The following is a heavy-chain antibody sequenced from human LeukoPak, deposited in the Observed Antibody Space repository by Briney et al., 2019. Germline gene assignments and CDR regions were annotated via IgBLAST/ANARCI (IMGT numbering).Heavy chain of an antibody. Sequence: GGSLRLSCAASGFTFSSYGMSWVRQAPGKGLEWVSAISGSGGSTYYADSVKGRFTISRDNSKNTLYLQMNSLRAEDTAVYYCARLLWFGEFIRPFDYWGQGTLVTVSS. J-gene: IGHJ4*02. V-gene: IGHV3-23*01. D-gene: IGHD3-10*01. CDR3: ARLLWFGEFIRPFDY. CDR1: GFTFSSYG. CDR2: ISGSGGST.